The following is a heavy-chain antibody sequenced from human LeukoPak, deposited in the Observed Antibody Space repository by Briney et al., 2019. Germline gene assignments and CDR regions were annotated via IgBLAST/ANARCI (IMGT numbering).Heavy chain of an antibody. CDR3: AKPPTYYYDSSGYYAVDY. Sequence: GGSLRLSCAASGFTFSSYAMSWVRQAPGKGLEWVSAISGSGGSTYYADSVKGRFTISRDNSKNTLYLQMNSPRAEDTAVYYCAKPPTYYYDSSGYYAVDYWGQGTLVTVSS. CDR2: ISGSGGST. J-gene: IGHJ4*02. D-gene: IGHD3-22*01. CDR1: GFTFSSYA. V-gene: IGHV3-23*01.